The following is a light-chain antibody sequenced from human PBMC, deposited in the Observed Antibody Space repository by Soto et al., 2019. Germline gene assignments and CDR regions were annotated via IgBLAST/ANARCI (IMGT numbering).Light chain of an antibody. J-gene: IGKJ4*01. CDR2: AAS. Sequence: EIVLTQSPGTLSLSPGERATLSCRASQIVTSSYLAWYQHKPGQAPRLLLYAASSRATGIPDRFSGSGSGTDFTLTISRLEPEDFAVYYCQQYGSSPLTFGGGTKVDIK. V-gene: IGKV3-20*01. CDR3: QQYGSSPLT. CDR1: QIVTSSY.